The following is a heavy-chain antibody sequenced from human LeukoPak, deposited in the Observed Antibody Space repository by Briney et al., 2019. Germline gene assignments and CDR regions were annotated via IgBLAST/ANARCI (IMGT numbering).Heavy chain of an antibody. Sequence: SVKVSCKASGGTLSSYAISWVRQAPGQGLEWMGGIIPIFGTANYAQKFQGRVTITADESTSTAYMELSSLRSEDTAVYFCARGNWNFHWFDPWGQGTLVTVSS. D-gene: IGHD1-7*01. J-gene: IGHJ5*02. V-gene: IGHV1-69*13. CDR2: IIPIFGTA. CDR1: GGTLSSYA. CDR3: ARGNWNFHWFDP.